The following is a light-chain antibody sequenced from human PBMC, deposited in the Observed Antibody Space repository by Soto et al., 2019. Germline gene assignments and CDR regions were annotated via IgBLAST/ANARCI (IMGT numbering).Light chain of an antibody. V-gene: IGKV3-20*01. J-gene: IGKJ1*01. Sequence: ETVLTQSQATLSLSPGGRPTLSCRASQIIRSNTLAWYRQTPGQAPRLLIYGASNRATGIADRFSGSGSGTDFTLIISRLEPEDFALYYCQQYGSSPWTFGQGTKVEIK. CDR3: QQYGSSPWT. CDR1: QIIRSNT. CDR2: GAS.